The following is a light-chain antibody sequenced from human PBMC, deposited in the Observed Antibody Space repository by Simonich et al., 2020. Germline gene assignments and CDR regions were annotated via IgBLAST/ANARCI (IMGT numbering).Light chain of an antibody. CDR3: MQSIQLPRIT. J-gene: IGKJ5*01. CDR1: QSLLHSSGKTY. CDR2: EVS. V-gene: IGKV2D-29*02. Sequence: DIVMTQTPLSLSVTPGQPASISCKSSQSLLHSSGKTYLYWYLQKPGQSPQLLIYEVSNLFSGVPDRFSGSGSGTDFTLKISRVEAEDVGVYYCMQSIQLPRITFGQGTRLEIK.